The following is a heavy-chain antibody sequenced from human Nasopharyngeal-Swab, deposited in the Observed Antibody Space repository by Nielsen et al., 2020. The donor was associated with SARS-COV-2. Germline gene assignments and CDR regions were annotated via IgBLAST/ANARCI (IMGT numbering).Heavy chain of an antibody. CDR2: ISGSGDNT. Sequence: GESLKISCAASGLTFTSYAINWVRQAPGKGLEWVSGISGSGDNTYYADSVRGRFIISRDTSKNTLYLQMNGLRAEDTAVYYCAKDSGAGFCDDGSCFPTNHWGQGTLVTVSS. CDR1: GLTFTSYA. CDR3: AKDSGAGFCDDGSCFPTNH. D-gene: IGHD2-15*01. J-gene: IGHJ5*02. V-gene: IGHV3-23*01.